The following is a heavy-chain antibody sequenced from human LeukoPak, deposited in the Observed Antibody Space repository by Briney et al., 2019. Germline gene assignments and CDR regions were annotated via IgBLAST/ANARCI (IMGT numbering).Heavy chain of an antibody. J-gene: IGHJ3*02. CDR2: IYYSGST. CDR1: GGSISSSSYY. CDR3: ARAGKYSSSSRAFDI. Sequence: PSETLSLTCTVSGGSISSSSYYWGWIRQPPGKGLEWIGSIYYSGSTYYNPSLKSRVTISVETSKNQFSLKLSSVTAADTAVYYCARAGKYSSSSRAFDIWGQGTMVTVSS. V-gene: IGHV4-39*07. D-gene: IGHD6-6*01.